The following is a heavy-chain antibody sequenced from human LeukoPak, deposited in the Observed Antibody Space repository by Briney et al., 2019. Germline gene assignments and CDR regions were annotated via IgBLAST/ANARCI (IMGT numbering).Heavy chain of an antibody. Sequence: GGSLRLSCAASGFTFSSYGMHWVRQAPGKGLEWVAFIRYDGSNKYYADSVKGRFTISRDNAKNSLFLQMNSLRAEDTAVYYCARRHDYVDYFDYWGQGTLVTVSS. CDR3: ARRHDYVDYFDY. V-gene: IGHV3-30*02. CDR2: IRYDGSNK. CDR1: GFTFSSYG. J-gene: IGHJ4*02. D-gene: IGHD3-16*01.